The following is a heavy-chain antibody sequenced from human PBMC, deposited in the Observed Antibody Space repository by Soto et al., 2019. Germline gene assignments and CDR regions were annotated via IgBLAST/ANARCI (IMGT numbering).Heavy chain of an antibody. V-gene: IGHV1-46*01. J-gene: IGHJ4*02. Sequence: QVQLVQSGAEVKKPGASVKVSCKASGYTFIHYYIHWVRQAPGQGLEWMAIINPNGGSTNYTQKFRGRVTVTRDTSTTTVSMELYSLGSDDTAVYFCARSLLQGDFWGQRTLVTVSS. CDR2: INPNGGST. CDR1: GYTFIHYY. D-gene: IGHD2-21*01. CDR3: ARSLLQGDF.